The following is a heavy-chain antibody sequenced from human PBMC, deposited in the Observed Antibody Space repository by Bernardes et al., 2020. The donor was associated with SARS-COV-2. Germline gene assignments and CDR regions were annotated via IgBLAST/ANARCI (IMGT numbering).Heavy chain of an antibody. CDR3: AREVPGIAAADFDY. CDR1: GFIFSNYW. J-gene: IGHJ4*02. V-gene: IGHV3-7*01. D-gene: IGHD6-13*01. CDR2: IKDDGGEK. Sequence: GGSLRLSCAASGFIFSNYWMSWVRQAPGKGLEWVANIKDDGGEKFYVDSVKGRFIISRDDAENSLYLHMNSLRVEDTAVYYCAREVPGIAAADFDYWGQGILVTVSS.